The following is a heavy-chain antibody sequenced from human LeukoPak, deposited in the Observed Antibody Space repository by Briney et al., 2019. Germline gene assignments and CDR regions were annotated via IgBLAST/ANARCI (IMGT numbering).Heavy chain of an antibody. CDR2: INPNSGGT. V-gene: IGHV1-2*02. CDR1: GYTFTGYY. Sequence: GASVKVSCKASGYTFTGYYMHWVRQAPGQGLEWMGWINPNSGGTNYAQKFQGRVTMTRDTSISTAYMELSRLRSDDTAVYYCARGGTYYYDSSGYYSPALDAFDIWGQGTMVTVSS. D-gene: IGHD3-22*01. CDR3: ARGGTYYYDSSGYYSPALDAFDI. J-gene: IGHJ3*02.